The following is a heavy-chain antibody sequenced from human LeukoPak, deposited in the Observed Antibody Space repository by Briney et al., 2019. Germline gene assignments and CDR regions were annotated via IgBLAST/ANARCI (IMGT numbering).Heavy chain of an antibody. V-gene: IGHV4-59*08. CDR2: IYYSGST. J-gene: IGHJ4*02. CDR1: GGSISSYY. D-gene: IGHD1-26*01. CDR3: ARGARGSYSY. Sequence: PSETLSLTCTVSGGSISSYYWSWIRQPPGKGLEWIGYIYYSGSTNYNPSLTSRVTISVDTSKNQFSLKLSSVTAADTAVYYCARGARGSYSYWGQGTLVTVSS.